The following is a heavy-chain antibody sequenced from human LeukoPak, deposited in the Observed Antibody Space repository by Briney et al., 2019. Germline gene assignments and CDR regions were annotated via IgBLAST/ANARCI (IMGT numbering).Heavy chain of an antibody. Sequence: ASVKVSCKASEYTFTGYYIHWVRQAPGQGLEWMGWIDPNTGDTNYVQKFQGRVTMTRDTSISTAYMELSRLRSDDTAFYYCARVGDYSPRGWFDPWGQGTLVTVSS. CDR1: EYTFTGYY. CDR3: ARVGDYSPRGWFDP. CDR2: IDPNTGDT. J-gene: IGHJ5*02. D-gene: IGHD4-11*01. V-gene: IGHV1-2*02.